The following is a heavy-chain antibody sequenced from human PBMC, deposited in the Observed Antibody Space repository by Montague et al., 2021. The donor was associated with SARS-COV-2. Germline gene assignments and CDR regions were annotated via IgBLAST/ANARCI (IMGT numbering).Heavy chain of an antibody. CDR2: ITPGGGIH. CDR1: GFSFSAYA. Sequence: SLRLSCAASGFSFSAYAMSWVRQAPGKGLEWVSAITPGGGIHYYADSVRGRFTISRDNARNTVYLQMDSLRVEDTAVYYCVKDTYGCFDPWGLGTLVTVSS. V-gene: IGHV3-23*01. D-gene: IGHD2-8*01. J-gene: IGHJ5*01. CDR3: VKDTYGCFDP.